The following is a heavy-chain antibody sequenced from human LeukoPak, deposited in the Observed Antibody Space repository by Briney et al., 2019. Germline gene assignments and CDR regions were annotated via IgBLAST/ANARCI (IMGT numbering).Heavy chain of an antibody. CDR3: ARNLGDGYNSLVGY. J-gene: IGHJ4*02. CDR2: INPNSGGT. CDR1: GYTFTGYY. Sequence: ASVKVSCKASGYTFTGYYMHWVRQAPGQGLEWMGRINPNSGGTNYAQKFQGRVTMTRDTSISTLYMELSSLRSEDTAVYYCARNLGDGYNSLVGYWGQGTLVTVSS. V-gene: IGHV1-2*06. D-gene: IGHD5-24*01.